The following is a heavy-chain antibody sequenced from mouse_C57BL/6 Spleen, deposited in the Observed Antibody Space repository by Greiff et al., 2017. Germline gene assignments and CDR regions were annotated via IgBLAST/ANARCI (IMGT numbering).Heavy chain of an antibody. CDR2: IDPNSGGT. D-gene: IGHD1-1*01. CDR3: AITTVVPSMDC. J-gene: IGHJ4*01. V-gene: IGHV1-72*01. Sequence: VQLQQPGAELVKPGASVKLSCTASGYTFTSYWMHWVKQRPGRGLEWIGRIDPNSGGTKYTEKFKGKATMSVDKPSSKAYMQLSHLTSEDSAVYYCAITTVVPSMDCWGQGTSVTVSS. CDR1: GYTFTSYW.